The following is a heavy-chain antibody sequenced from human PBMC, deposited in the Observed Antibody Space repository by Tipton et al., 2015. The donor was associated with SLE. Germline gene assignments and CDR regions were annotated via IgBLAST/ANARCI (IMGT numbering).Heavy chain of an antibody. Sequence: TLSLTCTVSGGSISSHYWSWIRQPPGKGLEWIGYIFYSGSTNYNPPLKSRVTLSVDTSKNQFSLKLSSVAAADTAVYYCARARAGDLLSSWYFDLWGRGTLVTASS. CDR2: IFYSGST. V-gene: IGHV4-59*11. D-gene: IGHD7-27*01. CDR3: ARARAGDLLSSWYFDL. CDR1: GGSISSHY. J-gene: IGHJ2*01.